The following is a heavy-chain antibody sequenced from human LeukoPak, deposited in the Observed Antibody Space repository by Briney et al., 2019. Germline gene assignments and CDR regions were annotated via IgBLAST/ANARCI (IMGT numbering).Heavy chain of an antibody. CDR1: GFTFSSYG. CDR2: ISYDGSNK. V-gene: IGHV3-30*18. D-gene: IGHD6-13*01. CDR3: AKDLHRIAAAGYFDY. J-gene: IGHJ4*02. Sequence: PGGSLRLSCAASGFTFSSYGMHWVRQAPGKGLEWVAVISYDGSNKYYADSVKGRFTISRDNSENTLYLQMSSLRAEDTAVYYCAKDLHRIAAAGYFDYWGQGTLVTVSS.